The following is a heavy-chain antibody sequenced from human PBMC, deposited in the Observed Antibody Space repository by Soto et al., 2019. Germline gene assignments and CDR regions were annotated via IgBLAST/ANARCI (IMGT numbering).Heavy chain of an antibody. D-gene: IGHD4-17*01. Sequence: SETLSLTCAVYGGSFSGYYWSWIRQPPGKGLEWTGEINHSGSTNYNPSLKSRVTISVDTSKNQFPLKLSSVTAADTAVYYCARRRGDYGDYSDYYYGMDVWGQGTTVT. CDR2: INHSGST. CDR1: GGSFSGYY. J-gene: IGHJ6*02. V-gene: IGHV4-34*01. CDR3: ARRRGDYGDYSDYYYGMDV.